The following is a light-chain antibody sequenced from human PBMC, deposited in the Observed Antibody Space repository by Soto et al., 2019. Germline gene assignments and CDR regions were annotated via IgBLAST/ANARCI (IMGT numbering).Light chain of an antibody. CDR1: QSVSSTF. CDR2: GAS. V-gene: IGKV3-20*01. Sequence: IELTQSPGTLSLSPWEIATLSCRASQSVSSTFLAWYQQKPGQAPRLLIYGASSRATGIPDRFSGSGSGTDFTLTISRLEPEDFAVFYCHQYGSSPLTFGGGTKVDIK. J-gene: IGKJ4*01. CDR3: HQYGSSPLT.